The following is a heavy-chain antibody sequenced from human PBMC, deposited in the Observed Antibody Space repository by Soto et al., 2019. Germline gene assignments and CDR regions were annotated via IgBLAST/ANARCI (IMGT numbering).Heavy chain of an antibody. V-gene: IGHV1-18*01. CDR1: GYTFTSYG. CDR3: ARDDPTGDTSIAAPADY. Sequence: QVQLVQSGAEVKKPGASVKVSCKASGYTFTSYGISWVRQAPGQGLEWMGWISAYNGNTNYAQKLQGRVTMTTDTSTSTAYMELRSLRSDDAAVYYCARDDPTGDTSIAAPADYWGQGTLVTVSS. J-gene: IGHJ4*02. CDR2: ISAYNGNT. D-gene: IGHD6-6*01.